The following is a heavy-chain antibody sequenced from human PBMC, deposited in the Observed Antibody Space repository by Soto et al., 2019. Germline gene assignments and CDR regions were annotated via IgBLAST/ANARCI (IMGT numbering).Heavy chain of an antibody. CDR2: ISGSGGST. J-gene: IGHJ4*02. Sequence: VGSLRLSCASSVCTFSSYAMSCVRQSPGKWLEWVSAISGSGGSTYYADSVKGRFTISRDNSKNTLYMQMNSLRAEDTAVYYWAKDGKWLVRNHYFQYWGQGTLVTVSS. V-gene: IGHV3-23*01. D-gene: IGHD6-19*01. CDR1: VCTFSSYA. CDR3: AKDGKWLVRNHYFQY.